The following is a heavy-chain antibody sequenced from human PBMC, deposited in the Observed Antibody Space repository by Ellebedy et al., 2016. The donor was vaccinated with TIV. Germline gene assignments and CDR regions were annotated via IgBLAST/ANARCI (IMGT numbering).Heavy chain of an antibody. V-gene: IGHV3-33*08. D-gene: IGHD2-2*01. J-gene: IGHJ4*02. Sequence: GESLKISCAASGFTFSTYGMHWVRQAPGKGLEWVALIWYDGVKTEYADFVKGRFTISRDNSKNTVYLQMNSLRAEDTAVYYCARVRFCSSTNCYGYFDYWGQGTRVTVSS. CDR3: ARVRFCSSTNCYGYFDY. CDR1: GFTFSTYG. CDR2: IWYDGVKT.